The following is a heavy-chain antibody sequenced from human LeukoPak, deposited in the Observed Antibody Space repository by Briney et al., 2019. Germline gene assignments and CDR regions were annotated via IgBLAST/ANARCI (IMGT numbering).Heavy chain of an antibody. CDR3: YLWFGEFNFDH. Sequence: ASVKVSCKASGYTFTSYGISWVRQAPGQGLEWMGWISAYNGNTNYAPKFQGRVTMTTDASTSTAYMELRNLRSDDTAVYYCYLWFGEFNFDHWGQGTLVTVSS. D-gene: IGHD3-10*01. J-gene: IGHJ4*02. V-gene: IGHV1-18*01. CDR2: ISAYNGNT. CDR1: GYTFTSYG.